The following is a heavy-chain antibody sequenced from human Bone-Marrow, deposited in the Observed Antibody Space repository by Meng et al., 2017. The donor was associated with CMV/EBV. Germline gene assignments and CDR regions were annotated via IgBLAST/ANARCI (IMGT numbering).Heavy chain of an antibody. J-gene: IGHJ5*02. CDR1: GFTFSSYG. CDR3: AKSSSIVVVPADSFDP. D-gene: IGHD2-2*01. CDR2: IRYDGSNK. V-gene: IGHV3-30*02. Sequence: GGSLRLSCAASGFTFSSYGMHWVRQAPGKGLEWVAFIRYDGSNKYYADSVKGRFTISRDNSKNTLCLQMNSLRAEDTAVYYCAKSSSIVVVPADSFDPWGQGTLVTVSS.